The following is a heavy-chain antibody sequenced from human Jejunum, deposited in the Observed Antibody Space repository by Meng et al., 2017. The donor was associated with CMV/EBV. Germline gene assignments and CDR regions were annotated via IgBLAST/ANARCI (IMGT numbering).Heavy chain of an antibody. CDR1: FDDYG. D-gene: IGHD3-22*01. J-gene: IGHJ1*01. Sequence: FDDYGKAWRRQTPRKGLEWVAIIRFDGNNKYHADSVKGRFTISRDNSKNTLYLDMNIVTTEDTALYSGAKDWALKYDGSGYYHLAHWGRGALVTVSS. V-gene: IGHV3-30*02. CDR3: AKDWALKYDGSGYYHLAH. CDR2: IRFDGNNK.